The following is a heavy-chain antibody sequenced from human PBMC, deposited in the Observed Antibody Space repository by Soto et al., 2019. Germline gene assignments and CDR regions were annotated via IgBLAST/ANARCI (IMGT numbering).Heavy chain of an antibody. CDR3: ASSGAAVGAGYYGMDV. CDR1: GYSFTSYW. J-gene: IGHJ6*02. V-gene: IGHV5-10-1*01. CDR2: IDPSDSYT. D-gene: IGHD3-10*01. Sequence: PGASLKISCKGSGYSFTSYWLSWVRQMPGKGLEWIGRIDPSDSYTNYSPSFQGHVTISADKSISTAYLQWSSLKASDTAMYYCASSGAAVGAGYYGMDVWGQGTTVNVSS.